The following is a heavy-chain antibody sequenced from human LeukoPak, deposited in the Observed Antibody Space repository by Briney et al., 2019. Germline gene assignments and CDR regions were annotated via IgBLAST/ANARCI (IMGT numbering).Heavy chain of an antibody. V-gene: IGHV3-48*02. D-gene: IGHD3-22*01. CDR2: ISSSSSTI. CDR1: GFTFSSYS. Sequence: AGESLRLSCAASGFTFSSYSMNWVRQAPGKGLEWVSYISSSSSTIYYADSVKGRFTISRDNVKNSLYLQMNSLRDEDTAVYYCAREDYDSSGAFDYWGQGTLVTVSS. J-gene: IGHJ4*02. CDR3: AREDYDSSGAFDY.